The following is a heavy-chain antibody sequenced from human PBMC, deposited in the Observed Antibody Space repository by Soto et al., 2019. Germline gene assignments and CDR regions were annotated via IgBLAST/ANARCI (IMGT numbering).Heavy chain of an antibody. J-gene: IGHJ5*02. CDR2: ISGSSDNT. V-gene: IGHV3-11*06. CDR1: GFTFSDYY. Sequence: PGESLKISCAASGFTFSDYYMSWIRQAPGKGLEWLSYISGSSDNTNYADSVKGRFTISRDNAKKSLYLEMNSLRAEDTAVYYCATITMMTWGQGTLVTVSS. CDR3: ATITMMT. D-gene: IGHD3-22*01.